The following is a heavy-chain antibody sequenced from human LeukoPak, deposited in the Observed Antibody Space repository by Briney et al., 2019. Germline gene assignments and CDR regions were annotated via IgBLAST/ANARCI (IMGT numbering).Heavy chain of an antibody. D-gene: IGHD2-21*02. CDR1: GFTFSNYW. CDR2: IYTDGSRI. Sequence: GGSLRLSCAASGFTFSNYWMHRVRQAPGKGLVWVSRIYTDGSRISYADSVKGRFTISRDNTKNTLFLQMNSLRAEDTAVYYCAREVTAYYYGMDVWGQGTTVTVSS. V-gene: IGHV3-74*01. CDR3: AREVTAYYYGMDV. J-gene: IGHJ6*02.